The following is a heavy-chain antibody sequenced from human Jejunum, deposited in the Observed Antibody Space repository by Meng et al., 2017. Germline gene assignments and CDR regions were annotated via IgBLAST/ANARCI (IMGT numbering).Heavy chain of an antibody. V-gene: IGHV3-23*01. CDR1: GFTFSSHT. J-gene: IGHJ4*02. CDR2: ISVSTSNT. CDR3: AKLTTN. D-gene: IGHD1-14*01. Sequence: VELLDSGGGLVPPGGSLRLSCAASGFTFSSHTLGWVRQAPGKGLEWVSSISVSTSNTYYADSVKGRFTISRDNSKNTLYLQMDSLRAEDTAVYYCAKLTTNWGQGTLVTVSS.